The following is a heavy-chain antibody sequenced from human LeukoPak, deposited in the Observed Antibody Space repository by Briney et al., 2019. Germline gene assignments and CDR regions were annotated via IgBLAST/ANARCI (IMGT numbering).Heavy chain of an antibody. J-gene: IGHJ4*02. D-gene: IGHD1-26*01. Sequence: GGSLRLSCAASGFSFSSYWMLWVRQAPGKGLVWVSRINSDGSSTNYADSVKGRFTISRDNAKNTLYLQMNSLRAEDTAVYYCAKDREVVGVDYWGQGTLVTVSS. CDR2: INSDGSST. CDR1: GFSFSSYW. CDR3: AKDREVVGVDY. V-gene: IGHV3-74*01.